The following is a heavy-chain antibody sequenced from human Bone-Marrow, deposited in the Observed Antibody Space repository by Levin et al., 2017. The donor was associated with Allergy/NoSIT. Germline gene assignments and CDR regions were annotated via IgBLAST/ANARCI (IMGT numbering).Heavy chain of an antibody. D-gene: IGHD2-2*01. J-gene: IGHJ4*02. CDR1: GFVFSSYT. Sequence: SCAASGFVFSSYTMNWVRQAPGKGLEWVSFIDSSSSNIYHADSVKGRFTISRDNSKNTLYLQMSSLRAEDTAVYYCAKCLGTRCLVLDYWGQGSLVTVSS. CDR2: IDSSSSNI. V-gene: IGHV3-21*04. CDR3: AKCLGTRCLVLDY.